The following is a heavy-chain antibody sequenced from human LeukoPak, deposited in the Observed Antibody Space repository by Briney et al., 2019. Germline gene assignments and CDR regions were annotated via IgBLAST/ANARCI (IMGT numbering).Heavy chain of an antibody. J-gene: IGHJ5*02. CDR1: GGSISSGDYY. Sequence: PSETLSLTCTVSGGSISSGDYYWSWICRPPGKGLEWIGYIYYSGSTYYNPSLKSRVTISVDTSKNQFSLKLSSVTAADTAVYYCVRGVEEPAAGTRWFDPWGQGTLVTVSS. D-gene: IGHD6-13*01. CDR2: IYYSGST. CDR3: VRGVEEPAAGTRWFDP. V-gene: IGHV4-30-4*08.